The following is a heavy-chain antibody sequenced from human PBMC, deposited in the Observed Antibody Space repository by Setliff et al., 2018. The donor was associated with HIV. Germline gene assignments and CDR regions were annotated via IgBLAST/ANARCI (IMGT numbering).Heavy chain of an antibody. V-gene: IGHV4-4*08. D-gene: IGHD3-10*02. J-gene: IGHJ4*02. CDR3: ARYFCPNDICSGFDI. CDR2: FYSGGST. Sequence: SETLSLTCTVSGGSISTYYWSWVRQPPGKGLEWIGYFYSGGSTSHNPSLDSRVTMSLDTSKSQFSLRLTSVTAADPAVYYCARYFCPNDICSGFDIWGRGILVTVSS. CDR1: GGSISTYY.